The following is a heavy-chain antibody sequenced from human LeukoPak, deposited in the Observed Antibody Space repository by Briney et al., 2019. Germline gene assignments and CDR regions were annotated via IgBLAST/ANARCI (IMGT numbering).Heavy chain of an antibody. V-gene: IGHV1-2*02. J-gene: IGHJ4*02. CDR1: GYTFTGYY. CDR2: INPNSGGT. D-gene: IGHD2-2*01. Sequence: ASVKVSCKASGYTFTGYYMHRVRQAPGQGLEWMGWINPNSGGTNYAQKFQGRVTMTRDTSISTAYMELSRLRSDDTAVYYCARDLPGWPAAILWGQGTLVTVSS. CDR3: ARDLPGWPAAIL.